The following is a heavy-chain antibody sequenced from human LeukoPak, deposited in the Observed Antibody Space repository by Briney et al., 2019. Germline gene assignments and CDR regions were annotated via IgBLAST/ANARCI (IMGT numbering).Heavy chain of an antibody. J-gene: IGHJ4*02. V-gene: IGHV4-61*02. CDR2: IYTSGST. Sequence: SETLSLTCTVSGGSISSSSYYWGWIRQPAGKGLEWIGRIYTSGSTNYNPSLKSRVTISVDTSKNQFSLKLSSVTAADTAVYYCARALPRSGYDLDYFDYWGQGTLVTVSS. CDR1: GGSISSSSYY. CDR3: ARALPRSGYDLDYFDY. D-gene: IGHD3-16*01.